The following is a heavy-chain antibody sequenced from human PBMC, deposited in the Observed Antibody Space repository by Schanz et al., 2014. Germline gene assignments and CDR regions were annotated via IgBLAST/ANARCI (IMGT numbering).Heavy chain of an antibody. J-gene: IGHJ4*02. CDR1: GFTVSSNY. Sequence: VQLVESGGGLIQPGGSLRLSCVASGFTVSSNYMSWVRQAPGKGLDWVSYISGSGSTNYYAESVKGRFTISRDTAKNSLFLHMTSLRGDDTAVYFCARDPVSRVLEWFPRPYCFNLWGQGTLVTVSS. V-gene: IGHV3-11*04. CDR2: ISGSGSTN. D-gene: IGHD3-3*01. CDR3: ARDPVSRVLEWFPRPYCFNL.